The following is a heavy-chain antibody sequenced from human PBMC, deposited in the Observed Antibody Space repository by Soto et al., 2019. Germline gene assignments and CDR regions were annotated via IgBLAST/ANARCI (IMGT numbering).Heavy chain of an antibody. D-gene: IGHD3-9*01. CDR3: ARGRYFDWLLSD. Sequence: SVKVCCKASGYTLTSYYMHWARQAPGQGLEWMGIINPSGGSTGYAQKFQGRVTMTRDTSTSTVYMELSSLRSEDTAVYYCARGRYFDWLLSDWGQGTLVTVSS. CDR2: INPSGGST. CDR1: GYTLTSYY. J-gene: IGHJ4*02. V-gene: IGHV1-46*01.